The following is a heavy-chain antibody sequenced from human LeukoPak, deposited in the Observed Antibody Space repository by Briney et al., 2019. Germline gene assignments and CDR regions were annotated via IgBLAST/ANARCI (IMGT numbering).Heavy chain of an antibody. Sequence: ASVKVSCKASGYTFTACYISWVRQAPGQGLEWMGWISGYNRKTNYAQKLQGRVTMSTDTSTSTAYMELRSLRSDGTAVYYCARVRDFYDNSAYLSIFASWGQGTLVTVSS. V-gene: IGHV1-18*01. J-gene: IGHJ4*02. CDR1: GYTFTACY. CDR2: ISGYNRKT. CDR3: ARVRDFYDNSAYLSIFAS. D-gene: IGHD3-22*01.